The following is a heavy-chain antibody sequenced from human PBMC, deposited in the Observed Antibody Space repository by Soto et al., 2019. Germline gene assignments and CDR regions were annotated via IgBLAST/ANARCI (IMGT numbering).Heavy chain of an antibody. CDR2: ISGSGDTS. J-gene: IGHJ4*02. D-gene: IGHD5-12*01. CDR1: GFTFSNYA. V-gene: IGHV3-23*01. Sequence: GGSLRLSCVASGFTFSNYAISWVRQAPGKGLEWVSIISGSGDTSYYADSVKGRSTISRDNSRNTLYLQLNSLRAEDSAKYYCAKEGTRGLYYFDYWGPGTLVTVSS. CDR3: AKEGTRGLYYFDY.